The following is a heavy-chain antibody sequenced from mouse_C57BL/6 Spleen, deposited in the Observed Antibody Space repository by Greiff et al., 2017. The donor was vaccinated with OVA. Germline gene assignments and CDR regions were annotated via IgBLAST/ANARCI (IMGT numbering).Heavy chain of an antibody. CDR3: TRYNLGKGYFDV. Sequence: VQLQESGAELVRPGASVTPSCKASGYTFTDYEMHWVKQTPVHGLEWIGAIDPETGGTAYNQKFKGKAILTADKSSSTAYMELRSLTSEDSAVYYCTRYNLGKGYFDVWGTGTTVTVSS. D-gene: IGHD1-3*01. V-gene: IGHV1-15*01. CDR1: GYTFTDYE. J-gene: IGHJ1*03. CDR2: IDPETGGT.